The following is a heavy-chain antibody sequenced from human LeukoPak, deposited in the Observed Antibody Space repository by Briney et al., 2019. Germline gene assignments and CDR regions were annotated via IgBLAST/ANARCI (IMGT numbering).Heavy chain of an antibody. V-gene: IGHV3-30-3*01. CDR1: GFTFSSYA. Sequence: GGSLRLSCAASGFTFSSYAMHWVRQAPGKGLEWVAVISYDGSNKYYADSVKGRFTISRDNSKNTLYLQMNSLRAEDTAVYYCARAPNSVSYYDYWGQGTLVTVSS. D-gene: IGHD1-26*01. J-gene: IGHJ4*02. CDR3: ARAPNSVSYYDY. CDR2: ISYDGSNK.